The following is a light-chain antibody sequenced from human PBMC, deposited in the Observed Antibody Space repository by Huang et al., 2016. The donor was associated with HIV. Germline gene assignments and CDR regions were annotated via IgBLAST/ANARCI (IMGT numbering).Light chain of an antibody. J-gene: IGKJ5*01. V-gene: IGKV2-28*01. CDR1: QSLLHSNGYNY. CDR3: MQTLQTPRT. Sequence: EIVMTQSPLSLPVTPGEPASISCRSSQSLLHSNGYNYLDWYLQKPGKFPQLVIYLSANRASGVPDRFTGSGSVTYFTLKISRVEAEDVGVYYCMQTLQTPRTFGQGTRLEIK. CDR2: LSA.